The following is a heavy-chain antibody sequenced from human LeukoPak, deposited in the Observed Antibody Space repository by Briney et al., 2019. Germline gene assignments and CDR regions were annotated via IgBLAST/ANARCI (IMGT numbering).Heavy chain of an antibody. CDR1: GFTFSSYS. D-gene: IGHD2-2*01. CDR2: ISSSSSYI. CDR3: ARFLASWDRYYMDV. V-gene: IGHV3-21*01. Sequence: GGSLRLSCAASGFTFSSYSMNWVRQAPGKGLEWVSSISSSSSYIYYADSVKGRFSISRDNAKNSVFLQMNSLRAEDTAVYYCARFLASWDRYYMDVWGKGTTVSVSS. J-gene: IGHJ6*03.